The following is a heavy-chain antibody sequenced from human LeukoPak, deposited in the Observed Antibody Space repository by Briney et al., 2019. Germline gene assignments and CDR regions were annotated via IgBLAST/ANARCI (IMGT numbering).Heavy chain of an antibody. Sequence: SETLSLTCAVYGVSFNDYYWSWIRQPPGKGLEWIGEINHSGSTNYNPSLKSRVTISVDTSKSQFSLKVTSVTAADTAVYYCARRYGSGSYYNWFDPWGQGTLVTVSS. V-gene: IGHV4-34*01. D-gene: IGHD3-10*01. J-gene: IGHJ5*02. CDR1: GVSFNDYY. CDR2: INHSGST. CDR3: ARRYGSGSYYNWFDP.